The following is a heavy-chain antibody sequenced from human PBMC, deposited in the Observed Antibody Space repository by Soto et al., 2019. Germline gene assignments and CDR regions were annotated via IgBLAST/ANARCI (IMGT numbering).Heavy chain of an antibody. CDR1: GYAFTTSA. V-gene: IGHV1-3*01. J-gene: IGHJ5*02. Sequence: QVHLVQSGAEVQKPGASVRISCQASGYAFTTSAIHWVRQAPGQRLEWMGWINPATGDTKYSQNVRGRVTFALDTSANTAYMDLGSLASHDTAVYYCARAAGRSKILPYYFDPWGQGTPVTVSS. D-gene: IGHD3-10*01. CDR2: INPATGDT. CDR3: ARAAGRSKILPYYFDP.